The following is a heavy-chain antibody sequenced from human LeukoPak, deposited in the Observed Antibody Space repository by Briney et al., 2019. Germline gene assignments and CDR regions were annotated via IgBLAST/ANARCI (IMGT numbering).Heavy chain of an antibody. Sequence: GGSLRLSCEASGFTFSNYGMNWVRQAPGKGLEWVSYIRPNDGTTHYADSVKGRFTISRDDAKNSLSLQMTSLRVDDSAVYYCVRGQTNLDNWFDPWGQGTLVIVSS. J-gene: IGHJ5*02. CDR1: GFTFSNYG. V-gene: IGHV3-48*01. D-gene: IGHD2-8*01. CDR2: IRPNDGTT. CDR3: VRGQTNLDNWFDP.